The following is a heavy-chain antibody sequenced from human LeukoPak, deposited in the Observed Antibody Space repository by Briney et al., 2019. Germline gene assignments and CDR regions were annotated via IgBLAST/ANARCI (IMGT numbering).Heavy chain of an antibody. Sequence: GGSLRLSCAAYGFTFSRYWMHWVRQAPGEGLVWVSRIDPDDSGSSYADSVKGRFTISRDNAKNTLWLQMNSLRADDTAVYYCAGVRAGANRAFDVWGQGTVVAVSS. CDR2: IDPDDSGS. J-gene: IGHJ3*01. D-gene: IGHD4/OR15-4a*01. V-gene: IGHV3-74*01. CDR1: GFTFSRYW. CDR3: AGVRAGANRAFDV.